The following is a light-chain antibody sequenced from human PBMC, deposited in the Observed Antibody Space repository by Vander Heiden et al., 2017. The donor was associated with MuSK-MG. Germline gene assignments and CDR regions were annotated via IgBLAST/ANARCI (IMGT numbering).Light chain of an antibody. V-gene: IGKV1-5*03. CDR3: QQENKTSST. J-gene: IGKJ2*02. CDR1: QSISSW. Sequence: DIQMTQSPSTLAAFVGDRVTITCRASQSISSWLAWYQQKPGKAPNLLIYKASSLESGVPPRFSGSGSGTEFTLTINSLQPDDFGSYYCQQENKTSSTFGQGTKVEI. CDR2: KAS.